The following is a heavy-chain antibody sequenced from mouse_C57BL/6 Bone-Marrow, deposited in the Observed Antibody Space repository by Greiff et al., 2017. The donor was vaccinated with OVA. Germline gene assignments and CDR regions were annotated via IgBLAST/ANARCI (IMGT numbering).Heavy chain of an antibody. CDR3: ASDRGITTVVVDWYFDV. D-gene: IGHD1-1*01. V-gene: IGHV2-6*01. CDR1: GFSLTSYG. Sequence: VKLQESGPGLVAPSQSLSITCTVSGFSLTSYGVDWVRQSPGKGLEWLGVIWGVGSTNYNSALKSRLSISKDNSKSQVFLKMNSLQTDDTAMYYCASDRGITTVVVDWYFDVWGTGTTVTVSS. CDR2: IWGVGST. J-gene: IGHJ1*03.